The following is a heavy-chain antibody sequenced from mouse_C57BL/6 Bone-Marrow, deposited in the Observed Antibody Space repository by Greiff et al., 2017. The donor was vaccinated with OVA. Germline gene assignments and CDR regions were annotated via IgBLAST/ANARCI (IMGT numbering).Heavy chain of an antibody. CDR2: IWSDGST. V-gene: IGHV2-6*03. CDR1: GFSLTSYG. D-gene: IGHD1-1*01. CDR3: ASNYGSSLYAMDY. J-gene: IGHJ4*01. Sequence: VNLVESGPGLVAPSQSLSITCTVSGFSLTSYGVHWVRQPPGKGLEWLVVIWSDGSTTYNSALKSRLSISKDNSKSQVFLKMNSLQTDDTAMYYCASNYGSSLYAMDYWGQGTSVTVSS.